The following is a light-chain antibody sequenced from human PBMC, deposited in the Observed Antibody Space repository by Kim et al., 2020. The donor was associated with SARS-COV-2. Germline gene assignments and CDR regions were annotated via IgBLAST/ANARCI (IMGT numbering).Light chain of an antibody. CDR2: VAS. Sequence: ERATLSNMANHSVSSSDVAWYQHKPGQDPRLLIYVASTQATDIPDRFSGSGTGTEFTLTISRLEPEDFAVYYCQQYGTSPLTFGQGPKLEI. CDR1: HSVSSSD. CDR3: QQYGTSPLT. J-gene: IGKJ2*01. V-gene: IGKV3-20*01.